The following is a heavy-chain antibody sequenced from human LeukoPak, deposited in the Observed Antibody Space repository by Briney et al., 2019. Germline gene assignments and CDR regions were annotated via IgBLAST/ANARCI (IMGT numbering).Heavy chain of an antibody. J-gene: IGHJ6*03. D-gene: IGHD5-18*01. CDR2: IYSGGSA. Sequence: GGSLGLSCAASGFSVSGSSLSWVRPAPGKGRDWVSVIYSGGSAYYADSVKGRFTISRDNSKDTVYLEMNSLRGDDTAVYYCARGVGFSYGSFYYYMDVWGKGTTVTISS. V-gene: IGHV3-66*01. CDR1: GFSVSGSS. CDR3: ARGVGFSYGSFYYYMDV.